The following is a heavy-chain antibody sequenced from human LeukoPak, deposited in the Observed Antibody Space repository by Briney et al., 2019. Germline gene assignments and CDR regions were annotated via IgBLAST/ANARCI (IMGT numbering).Heavy chain of an antibody. CDR2: INSDGSST. J-gene: IGHJ3*02. D-gene: IGHD6-25*01. V-gene: IGHV3-74*01. CDR3: AREAVFSPYDAFDI. CDR1: GFTFSSYW. Sequence: QSGGSLRLSCAASGFTFSSYWMHWVRQAPGKGLVWVSRINSDGSSTSYADSVKGRFTISRDNAKNTLYLQMNSLRAEDTAVYYCAREAVFSPYDAFDIWGQGTMVTVSS.